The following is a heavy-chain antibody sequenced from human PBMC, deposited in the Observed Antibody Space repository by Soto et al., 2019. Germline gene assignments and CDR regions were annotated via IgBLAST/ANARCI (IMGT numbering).Heavy chain of an antibody. V-gene: IGHV3-30-3*01. CDR2: ISYDGSNK. CDR1: GFTFSSYA. Sequence: QVQLVESGGGVVQPGRSLRLSCAASGFTFSSYAMHWVRQAPGKGLECVAVISYDGSNKYYADSVKGRFTISRDNSKNTLYLQMNSLRAEDTAVYYCASKEAVDYWGQGTLVTVSS. CDR3: ASKEAVDY. J-gene: IGHJ4*02.